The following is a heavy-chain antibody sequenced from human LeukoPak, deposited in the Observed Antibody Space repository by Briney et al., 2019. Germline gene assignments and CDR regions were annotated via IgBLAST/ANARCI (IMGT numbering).Heavy chain of an antibody. CDR3: ARGLVTMVQGVIHNWFDP. Sequence: PGGSLRLSCAASGFTFSSYSMNWVRQAPGKGLEWVSYISSSSSTIYYADSVKGRFTISRDNAKNSLYLQMNSLRDEDTAVYYCARGLVTMVQGVIHNWFDPWGQGTLVTVSS. CDR2: ISSSSSTI. V-gene: IGHV3-48*02. D-gene: IGHD3-10*01. CDR1: GFTFSSYS. J-gene: IGHJ5*02.